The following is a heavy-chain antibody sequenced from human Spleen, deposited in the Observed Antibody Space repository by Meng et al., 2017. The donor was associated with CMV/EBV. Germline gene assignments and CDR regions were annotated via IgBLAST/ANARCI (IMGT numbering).Heavy chain of an antibody. CDR1: GFIFNSYA. CDR2: IRYDGSDK. D-gene: IGHD2-2*01. CDR3: ATVNAAAANYYYHYGMDV. Sequence: GESLKISCAASGFIFNSYAMHWVRQAPGKGLEWVAFIRYDGSDKFYADSVKGRFTISRDNSKNTLYLQMNSLRTEDTAVYFCATVNAAAANYYYHYGMDVWGQGTTVTVSS. V-gene: IGHV3-30*02. J-gene: IGHJ6*02.